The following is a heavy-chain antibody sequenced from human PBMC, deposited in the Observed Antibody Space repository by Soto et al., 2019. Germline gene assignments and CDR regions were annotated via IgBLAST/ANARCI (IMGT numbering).Heavy chain of an antibody. CDR1: GGSFSGYY. CDR2: INHSGST. Sequence: SETLSLTCAVYGGSFSGYYWSWIRQPPGKGLEKIGEINHSGSTNYNPSLKSRVTISVDTSKNQFSLKLSSVTAADTAVYYCARGARYCSSTSCYGGVWFDPWGQGTQVTVSS. CDR3: ARGARYCSSTSCYGGVWFDP. J-gene: IGHJ5*02. V-gene: IGHV4-34*01. D-gene: IGHD2-2*01.